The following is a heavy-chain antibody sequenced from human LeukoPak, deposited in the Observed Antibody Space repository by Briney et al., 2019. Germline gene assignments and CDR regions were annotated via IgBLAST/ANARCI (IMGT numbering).Heavy chain of an antibody. CDR1: GFTFSSYA. J-gene: IGHJ4*02. V-gene: IGHV3-64*01. D-gene: IGHD3-16*01. CDR3: ARDPGGDPTDPADY. Sequence: GGSLRLSCAASGFTFSSYAMHWVRQAPGKGLEYVSAISSNGGSTYYANSVKGRFTISRDNSKNTLYLQMGSLRAEDMAVYYCARDPGGDPTDPADYWGQGTLVTVSS. CDR2: ISSNGGST.